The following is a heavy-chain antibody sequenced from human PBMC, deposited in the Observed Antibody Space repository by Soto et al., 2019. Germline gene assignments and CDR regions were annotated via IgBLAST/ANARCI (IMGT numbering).Heavy chain of an antibody. D-gene: IGHD3-3*01. CDR3: AXYDFWSGVEFGGGYYFDY. V-gene: IGHV4-38-2*01. J-gene: IGHJ4*02. CDR2: IYHSGST. CDR1: AYSISSGYY. Sequence: PSETLSLTCAVSAYSISSGYYWGWIRQPPGKGLEWIGSIYHSGSTYYNPSLKSRVTISVDTSKNQFSLKLSSVTAADTAVYYCAXYDFWSGVEFGGGYYFDYWGQGTLVTVSS.